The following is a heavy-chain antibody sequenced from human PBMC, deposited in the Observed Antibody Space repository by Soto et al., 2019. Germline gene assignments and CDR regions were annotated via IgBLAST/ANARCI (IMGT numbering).Heavy chain of an antibody. V-gene: IGHV3-23*01. J-gene: IGHJ3*01. CDR2: ISGSGGST. CDR1: GFTFSSQA. CDR3: AKSDKGVFGVVMTPALDPFDV. D-gene: IGHD3-3*01. Sequence: EVQLLESGGGLVQPGGSLRLSCAASGFTFSSQAMTWVRQAPGKGLEWVAAISGSGGSTYYADSVKGRFTISRDNSKNTLYLHMYSLRAEDTAVYYCAKSDKGVFGVVMTPALDPFDVWGQGTLVAVSS.